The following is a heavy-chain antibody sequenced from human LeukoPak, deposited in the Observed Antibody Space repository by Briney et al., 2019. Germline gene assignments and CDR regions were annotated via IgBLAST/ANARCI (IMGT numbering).Heavy chain of an antibody. CDR1: GGSIRGYY. D-gene: IGHD3-22*01. CDR2: IYYSGST. V-gene: IGHV4-59*08. CDR3: ARHFYDSSGYYWDY. J-gene: IGHJ4*02. Sequence: PSETLSLTCAVYGGSIRGYYWSWIRQPPGKGLEWIGYIYYSGSTNYNPSLKSRVTISVDTSKNQFSLKLSSVTAADTAVYYCARHFYDSSGYYWDYWGQGTLVTVSS.